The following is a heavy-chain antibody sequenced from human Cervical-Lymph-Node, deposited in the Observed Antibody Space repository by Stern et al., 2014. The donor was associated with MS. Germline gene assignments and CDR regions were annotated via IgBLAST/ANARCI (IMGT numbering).Heavy chain of an antibody. CDR2: IYSSGST. Sequence: QLQLQESGPGLVKPSETLSLTCNVSGGSINTYYWNWVRQPPGKGLEWIGYIYSSGSTNYNPSLKSRVTISVDTSKNQFSLKLSSVTTSDTAVYYCARARTVTVLDSWGQGSLVTVSS. CDR1: GGSINTYY. J-gene: IGHJ4*02. D-gene: IGHD4-17*01. CDR3: ARARTVTVLDS. V-gene: IGHV4-59*01.